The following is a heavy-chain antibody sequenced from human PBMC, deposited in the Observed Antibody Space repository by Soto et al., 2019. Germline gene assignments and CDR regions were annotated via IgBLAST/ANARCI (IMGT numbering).Heavy chain of an antibody. J-gene: IGHJ4*02. CDR1: GGSISSYY. Sequence: SETLSLTCTVSGGSISSYYWSWIRQPPGKGLEWIGYIYYSGSTNYKSSLKSRVTISIDTSKKQFSLKLTSVTAADTAVYYCARGLGDTAMVRLDYWGQGTLVTVSS. D-gene: IGHD5-18*01. CDR2: IYYSGST. CDR3: ARGLGDTAMVRLDY. V-gene: IGHV4-59*01.